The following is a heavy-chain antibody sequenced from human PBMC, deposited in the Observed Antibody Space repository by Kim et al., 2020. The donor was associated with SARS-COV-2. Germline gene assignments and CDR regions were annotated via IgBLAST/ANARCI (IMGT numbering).Heavy chain of an antibody. CDR1: GFTFGDYA. V-gene: IGHV3-9*01. J-gene: IGHJ6*02. Sequence: GGSLRLSCAASGFTFGDYAMHWVRQAPGKGLEWVSGISWNSGSIGYADSVKGRFTISRDNAKNSLYLQMNSLRAEDTALYYCAKDISPADSSSWYLGYYYYGMDVWGQGTTVTVSS. CDR3: AKDISPADSSSWYLGYYYYGMDV. D-gene: IGHD6-13*01. CDR2: ISWNSGSI.